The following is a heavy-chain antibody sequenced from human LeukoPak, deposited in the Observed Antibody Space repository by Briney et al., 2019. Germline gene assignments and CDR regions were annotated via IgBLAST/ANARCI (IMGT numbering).Heavy chain of an antibody. D-gene: IGHD3-22*01. CDR2: IYPGDSDT. CDR3: ARRTNIRYYASSGACDM. V-gene: IGHV5-51*01. J-gene: IGHJ3*02. CDR1: GYRFTTYW. Sequence: GESLNISCKGSGYRFTTYWISWVRQMRGKGLEWMGIIYPGDSDTRYSPSFQRKVTTSADKSISTAHLQWSSLKAWDTAMYYCARRTNIRYYASSGACDMWGEGTMVTVSS.